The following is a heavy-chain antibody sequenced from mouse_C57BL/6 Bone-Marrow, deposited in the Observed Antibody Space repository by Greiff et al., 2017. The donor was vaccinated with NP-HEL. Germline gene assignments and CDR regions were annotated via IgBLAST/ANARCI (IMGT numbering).Heavy chain of an antibody. CDR1: GFTFSSYA. CDR3: ARPAWFAY. J-gene: IGHJ3*01. CDR2: ISDGGSYT. Sequence: VQLKESGGGLVKPGGSLKLSCAASGFTFSSYAMSWVRQTPEKRLEWVATISDGGSYTYYPDNVKGRFTISRDNAKNNLYLQMSHLKSEDTAMYYCARPAWFAYWGQGTLVTVSA. V-gene: IGHV5-4*01.